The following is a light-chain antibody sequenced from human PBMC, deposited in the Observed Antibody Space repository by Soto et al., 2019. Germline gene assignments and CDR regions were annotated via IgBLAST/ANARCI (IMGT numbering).Light chain of an antibody. CDR3: AQYGRSPRT. J-gene: IGKJ1*01. V-gene: IGKV3-20*01. CDR2: GIS. Sequence: EIVLTQSPGILSLSPGERATLSCRASQTVVSPYLAWYQQKPGQTPRLLIYGISTRAAGIADRFSGSGSGTDFTLTISRLEPDDFAVYYCAQYGRSPRTFGQGTKVEV. CDR1: QTVVSPY.